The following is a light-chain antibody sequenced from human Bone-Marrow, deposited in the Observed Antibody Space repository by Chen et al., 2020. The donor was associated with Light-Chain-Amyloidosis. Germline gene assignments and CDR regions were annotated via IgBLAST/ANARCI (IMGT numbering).Light chain of an antibody. J-gene: IGLJ3*02. CDR3: QVWDRSSDRPV. Sequence: SYVLTQPPSASVAPGQTATIACGGNNIGSTSVHWYQQTPGQAPLLVVYDDSDRPSGIPERLSGSNSGNTATLTISRVEAGDEADYYCQVWDRSSDRPVFGGGTKLTVL. CDR2: DDS. V-gene: IGLV3-21*02. CDR1: NIGSTS.